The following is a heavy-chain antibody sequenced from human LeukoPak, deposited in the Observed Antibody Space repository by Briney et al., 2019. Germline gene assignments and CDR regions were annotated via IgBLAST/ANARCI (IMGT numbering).Heavy chain of an antibody. V-gene: IGHV3-23*01. D-gene: IGHD2-15*01. CDR2: ISGSGGST. J-gene: IGHJ4*02. CDR1: GLTFSSYA. CDR3: AKGSGGGSCYDY. Sequence: PGGSLRLSCAASGLTFSSYAMSGVRQAPGKGLEWVSAISGSGGSTYYADSVKGRFTIPRDNSQNTLYLQMNSLRAEDTAVYYCAKGSGGGSCYDYWGQGTLVTVSS.